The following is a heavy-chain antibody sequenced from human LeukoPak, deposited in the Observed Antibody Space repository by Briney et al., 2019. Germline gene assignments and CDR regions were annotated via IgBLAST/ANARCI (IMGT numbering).Heavy chain of an antibody. D-gene: IGHD3-10*01. CDR1: GYTFTSYY. V-gene: IGHV1-46*01. CDR2: INPSGGST. Sequence: ASVKVSCKASGYTFTSYYMHWVRQAPGQGLEWMGIINPSGGSTSYAQKFQGRATMTRDKSTSTVYMELSSLRSEDTAVYYCARETMVRGVTEQGYDYWGQGTLVTVSS. CDR3: ARETMVRGVTEQGYDY. J-gene: IGHJ4*02.